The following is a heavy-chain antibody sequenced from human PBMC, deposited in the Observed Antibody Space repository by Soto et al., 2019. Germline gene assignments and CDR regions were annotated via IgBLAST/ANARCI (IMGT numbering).Heavy chain of an antibody. D-gene: IGHD5-18*01. Sequence: SEPLSLTCIASAGSIRSYHWSGLRQPPGKGLEWIGYIYSSGSTHYNPSLQSRVTISADTSKNQVSLRVRSATAADTAVYYCARDHPHSYGVYYFDYWGQGTPVTVS. CDR1: AGSIRSYH. J-gene: IGHJ4*02. CDR3: ARDHPHSYGVYYFDY. CDR2: IYSSGST. V-gene: IGHV4-59*01.